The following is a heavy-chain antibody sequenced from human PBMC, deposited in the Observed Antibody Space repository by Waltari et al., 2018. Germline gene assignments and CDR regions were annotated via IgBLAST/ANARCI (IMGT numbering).Heavy chain of an antibody. CDR2: ISAYNGNT. J-gene: IGHJ6*02. CDR3: ARDLAITGTTSQYYGMDV. Sequence: QVQLVQSGAEVKKPGASVKVSCKASGYTFTSYGISWVRQAPGQGLEWMGWISAYNGNTNYAQKLQGRVTMTTETSTSTAYMELRSLRSDDTAVYYCARDLAITGTTSQYYGMDVWGQGTTVTVSS. D-gene: IGHD1-7*01. V-gene: IGHV1-18*01. CDR1: GYTFTSYG.